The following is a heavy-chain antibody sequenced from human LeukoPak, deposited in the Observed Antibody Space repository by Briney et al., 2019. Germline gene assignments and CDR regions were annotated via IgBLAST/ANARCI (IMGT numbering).Heavy chain of an antibody. J-gene: IGHJ5*02. CDR2: IYYSGST. V-gene: IGHV4-39*07. CDR3: AREGLNMVRGVIPKEAWGWFDP. D-gene: IGHD3-10*01. Sequence: SETLSLTCTVSGGSISSSSYYWGWIRQPPGKGLEWIGSIYYSGSTYYNPSLKSRVTISVDTSKKQFSLKLSSVTAADTAVYYCAREGLNMVRGVIPKEAWGWFDPWGQGTLVTVSS. CDR1: GGSISSSSYY.